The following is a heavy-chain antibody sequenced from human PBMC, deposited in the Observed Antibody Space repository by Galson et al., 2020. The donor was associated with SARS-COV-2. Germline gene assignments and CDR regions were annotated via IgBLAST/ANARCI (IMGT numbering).Heavy chain of an antibody. CDR3: TTEALGSYGVDAFDY. J-gene: IGHJ4*02. D-gene: IGHD4-17*01. CDR1: GFTFSNAW. CDR2: IKSKTDGGTT. V-gene: IGHV3-15*01. Sequence: GSLRLSCAASGFTFSNAWMSWVRQAPGKGLEWVGRIKSKTDGGTTDYAAPVKGRFTISRDDSKNTLYLQMNSLKTEDTAVYYCTTEALGSYGVDAFDYWGQGTLVTVSS.